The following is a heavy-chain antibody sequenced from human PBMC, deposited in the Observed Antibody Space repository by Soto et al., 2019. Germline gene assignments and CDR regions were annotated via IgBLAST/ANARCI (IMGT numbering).Heavy chain of an antibody. V-gene: IGHV3-48*01. J-gene: IGHJ4*02. D-gene: IGHD2-2*01. CDR2: ISSSSSTI. CDR3: ARDFPARYCSSTSCPRFDY. CDR1: GFTFSSYS. Sequence: EVQLVESGGGLVQPGGSLRLSCAASGFTFSSYSMNWVRQAPGKGLEWVSYISSSSSTIYYADSVKGRFTISRDNAKNSLYLQMNSLRAEDTAVYYCARDFPARYCSSTSCPRFDYWGQGTLVTVSS.